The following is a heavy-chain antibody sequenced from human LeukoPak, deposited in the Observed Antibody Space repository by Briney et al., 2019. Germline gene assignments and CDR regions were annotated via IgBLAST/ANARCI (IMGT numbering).Heavy chain of an antibody. D-gene: IGHD6-13*01. Sequence: PSETLSLTCTVSGGSISSGGYYWSWIRQHPGKGLEWIGYIYYSGSTYYNPSLKSRVTISVDTSKNQFSLKLSSVTAADTAVYYCAREGSRGYWFDPWGQGTLVTVSS. CDR2: IYYSGST. CDR3: AREGSRGYWFDP. CDR1: GGSISSGGYY. J-gene: IGHJ5*02. V-gene: IGHV4-31*03.